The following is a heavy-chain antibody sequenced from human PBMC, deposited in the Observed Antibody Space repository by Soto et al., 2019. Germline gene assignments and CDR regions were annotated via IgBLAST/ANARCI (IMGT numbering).Heavy chain of an antibody. D-gene: IGHD5-18*01. J-gene: IGHJ6*02. CDR3: AKIQLWSPAHYYSYGMDV. Sequence: SETLSLTCTVSGGSISSSTYYWGWIRQPPGKGLEWIGSIYYSGSTYYNPSLKSRVTISVDTSKNQFSLRLSSVTAADTAVYYCAKIQLWSPAHYYSYGMDVWGQGTTVTVSS. CDR1: GGSISSSTYY. CDR2: IYYSGST. V-gene: IGHV4-39*01.